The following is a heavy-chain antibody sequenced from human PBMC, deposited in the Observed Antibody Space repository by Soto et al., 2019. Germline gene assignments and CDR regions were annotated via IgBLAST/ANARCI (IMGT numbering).Heavy chain of an antibody. CDR1: GGSISSSSYY. Sequence: QLQLQESGPGLVKPSETLSLTCTVSGGSISSSSYYWGWIRQPPGKGLEWIGSIYYSGSTYYNPSLKSRVTISVDTSKNQFSLKLSSVTAADTAVYYCARQGEDCSGGSCYSWVWYCDLWGRGTMVTFSS. V-gene: IGHV4-39*01. CDR2: IYYSGST. J-gene: IGHJ2*01. D-gene: IGHD2-15*01. CDR3: ARQGEDCSGGSCYSWVWYCDL.